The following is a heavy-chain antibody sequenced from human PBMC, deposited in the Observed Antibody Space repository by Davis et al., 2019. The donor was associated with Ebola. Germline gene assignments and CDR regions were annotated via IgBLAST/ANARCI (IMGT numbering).Heavy chain of an antibody. J-gene: IGHJ3*02. V-gene: IGHV1-69*13. CDR1: GYTFTSYG. D-gene: IGHD1-26*01. CDR3: ARVGDSGSYHDAFDI. CDR2: IIPIFGTA. Sequence: SVKVSCKASGYTFTSYGISWVRQAPGQGLEWMGGIIPIFGTANYAQKFQGRVTITADESTSTAYMELSSLRSEDTAVYYCARVGDSGSYHDAFDIWGQGTMVTVSS.